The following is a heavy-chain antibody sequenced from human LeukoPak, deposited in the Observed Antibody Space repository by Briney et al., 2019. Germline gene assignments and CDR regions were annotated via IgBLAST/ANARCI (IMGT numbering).Heavy chain of an antibody. J-gene: IGHJ4*02. CDR3: AKSFVGGIHDYFDY. Sequence: RGSLRLSCAASGFTFSSYAMSWVRQAPGKGLEWVSAISGSGISTYYADSVKGRFTISRDNSKNTLYLQMNSLRAEDTAVYYCAKSFVGGIHDYFDYWGQGTLVTVSS. CDR1: GFTFSSYA. CDR2: ISGSGIST. D-gene: IGHD1-14*01. V-gene: IGHV3-23*01.